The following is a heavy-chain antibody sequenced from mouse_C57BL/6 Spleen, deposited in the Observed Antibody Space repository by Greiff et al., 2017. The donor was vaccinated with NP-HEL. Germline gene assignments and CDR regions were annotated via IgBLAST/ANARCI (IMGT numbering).Heavy chain of an antibody. CDR1: GYTFTSYW. CDR2: IYPSDSET. V-gene: IGHV1-61*01. D-gene: IGHD1-1*01. Sequence: QVQLQQPGAELVRPGSSVKLSCKASGYTFTSYWMDWVKQRPGQGLEWIGNIYPSDSETHYNQNFKDKATLTVDKSSSTAFMQLSSLTSEYSAVYYCARLVATYGAMDYWGQGTSVTVSS. J-gene: IGHJ4*01. CDR3: ARLVATYGAMDY.